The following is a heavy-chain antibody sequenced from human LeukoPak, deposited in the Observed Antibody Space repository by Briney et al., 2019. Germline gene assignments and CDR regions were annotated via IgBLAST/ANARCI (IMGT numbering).Heavy chain of an antibody. Sequence: GGSLRLSCAASGFTFSSYAMSWVRQAPGKGLEWVSAVSGSGGSTYYADSVKGRFTISRDNSKNTLYLQMNSLRAEDTAVYYCAKFVAGEVVVVPFDYWGQGTLVTVSS. J-gene: IGHJ4*02. D-gene: IGHD3-22*01. V-gene: IGHV3-23*01. CDR1: GFTFSSYA. CDR2: VSGSGGST. CDR3: AKFVAGEVVVVPFDY.